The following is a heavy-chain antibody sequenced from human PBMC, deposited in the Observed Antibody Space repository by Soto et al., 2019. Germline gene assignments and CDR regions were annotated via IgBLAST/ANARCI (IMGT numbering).Heavy chain of an antibody. J-gene: IGHJ4*02. V-gene: IGHV3-30*18. Sequence: GGSLRLSCAASGFTFNIYGMHWVRQAPDKGLEWVALISYDGSNQYYADSVKGRFTISRDNSKSTLFLQMNSLRADDTAVYYCAKDQASGQGSFDSWGQGTLVTVSS. CDR1: GFTFNIYG. CDR2: ISYDGSNQ. CDR3: AKDQASGQGSFDS.